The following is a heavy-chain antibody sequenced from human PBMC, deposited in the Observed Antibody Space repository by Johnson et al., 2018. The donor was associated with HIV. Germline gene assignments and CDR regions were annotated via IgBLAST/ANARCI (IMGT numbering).Heavy chain of an antibody. Sequence: VQLVESGGGLVQPGRSLRLSCAASGFKFDNSGMHWVRQAPGKGLEWVAGLSWNGGRTDYADSVKGRFTISRDNSKNTLYLQMNSLRAEDTAVYYCAKDVHSSGWYAFDIWGQGTMVTVSS. D-gene: IGHD6-19*01. CDR1: GFKFDNSG. CDR2: LSWNGGRT. CDR3: AKDVHSSGWYAFDI. J-gene: IGHJ3*02. V-gene: IGHV3-9*01.